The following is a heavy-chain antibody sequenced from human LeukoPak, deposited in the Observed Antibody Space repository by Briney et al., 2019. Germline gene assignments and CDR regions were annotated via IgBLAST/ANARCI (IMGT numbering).Heavy chain of an antibody. J-gene: IGHJ3*01. D-gene: IGHD3-16*01. CDR1: GFTFSNYA. CDR2: IHGNGETT. Sequence: GGSLRLSCAASGFTFSNYALIWVRQAPGKGLEWVTGIHGNGETTYYGDSVKGRFTISRDNSKSTLYLQMNSLRAEDTAVYYCGRDPNGDYVGAFEFWGQGTKVTVSS. CDR3: GRDPNGDYVGAFEF. V-gene: IGHV3-23*01.